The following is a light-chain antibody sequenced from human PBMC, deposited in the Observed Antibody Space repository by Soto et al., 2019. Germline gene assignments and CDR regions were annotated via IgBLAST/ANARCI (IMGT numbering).Light chain of an antibody. CDR2: AAS. V-gene: IGKV1-9*01. Sequence: DLQLTQSPSFLSASVGDRVTITCRASQGISSYLAWYQQKPRTAPKLLIYAASNLQSGVPSSFSRSGSGTEFTLTISSLQPEDFATCSCQQLNSYPLTVGQRTRLEIK. CDR1: QGISSY. J-gene: IGKJ5*01. CDR3: QQLNSYPLT.